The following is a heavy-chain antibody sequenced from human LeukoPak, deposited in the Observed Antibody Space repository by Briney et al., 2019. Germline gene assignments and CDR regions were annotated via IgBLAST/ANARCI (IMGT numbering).Heavy chain of an antibody. J-gene: IGHJ3*02. CDR2: ISAYNGNT. CDR1: GYTFTSYG. D-gene: IGHD6-25*01. V-gene: IGHV1-18*01. Sequence: ASVKVSCKASGYTFTSYGISWVRQAPGQGLEWMGWISAYNGNTNYAQKLQGRVTMTTDTSTSTAYMELSSLRSEDTAFYYCARKSSSGSGWNAFDIWGQGTMVTVSS. CDR3: ARKSSSGSGWNAFDI.